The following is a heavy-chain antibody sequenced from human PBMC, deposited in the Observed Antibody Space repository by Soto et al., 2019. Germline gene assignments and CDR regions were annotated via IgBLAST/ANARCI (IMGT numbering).Heavy chain of an antibody. Sequence: PGGSLRLSCAASGFTFSSYWMHWVRQGPGKGLVWVSRIKSDGSSTRYADSVKGRFTISRGNAENTLYLQMNSLRAEDTAVYYCAREGMGFSNWFDPRGQGTLVTVSS. CDR2: IKSDGSST. D-gene: IGHD2-8*01. J-gene: IGHJ5*02. CDR3: AREGMGFSNWFDP. V-gene: IGHV3-74*01. CDR1: GFTFSSYW.